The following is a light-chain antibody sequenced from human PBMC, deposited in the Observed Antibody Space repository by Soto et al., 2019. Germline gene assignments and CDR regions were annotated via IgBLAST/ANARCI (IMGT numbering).Light chain of an antibody. CDR2: AAS. J-gene: IGKJ1*01. CDR3: QQSYSTPYT. V-gene: IGKV1-39*01. Sequence: DIQMTQSPSSLSASVGDRVTITCRASQSISSYLTWYQQKAGKAPQLLIYAASSLQSGVPSRFSGSGSGTDFPLTISRLQPEDLATYYCQQSYSTPYTFGQGTKVEIK. CDR1: QSISSY.